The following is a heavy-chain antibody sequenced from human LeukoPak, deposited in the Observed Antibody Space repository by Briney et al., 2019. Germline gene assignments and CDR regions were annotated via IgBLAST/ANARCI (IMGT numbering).Heavy chain of an antibody. Sequence: GGSLRLSCAASGFIVSSNYMSWVRQAPGKGLESVSVIDVGGRTYYADSVKGRFTISRVNSKNTLYLQMNSLRAEDTAVYYCARAMYSSSRTFDYWGQGTLVTVSS. CDR1: GFIVSSNY. CDR2: IDVGGRT. V-gene: IGHV3-53*05. J-gene: IGHJ4*02. CDR3: ARAMYSSSRTFDY. D-gene: IGHD6-13*01.